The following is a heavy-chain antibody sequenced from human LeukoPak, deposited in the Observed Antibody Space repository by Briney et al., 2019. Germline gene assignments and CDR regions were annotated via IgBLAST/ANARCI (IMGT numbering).Heavy chain of an antibody. CDR2: ISTYNGNT. V-gene: IGHV1-18*01. J-gene: IGHJ4*02. D-gene: IGHD3-3*01. CDR1: GYTFTNYG. CDR3: AAGRGYYFDY. Sequence: ASVKVSRKASGYTFTNYGISWVRQAPGQGLEWMGWISTYNGNTNYAQKLQGRVTMTTDTSTSTAYMELRSLRSDDTAVYYCAAGRGYYFDYWGQGTLVTVSS.